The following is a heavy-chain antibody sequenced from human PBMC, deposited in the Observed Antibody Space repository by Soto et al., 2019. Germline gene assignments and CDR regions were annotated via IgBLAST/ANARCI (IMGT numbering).Heavy chain of an antibody. CDR2: IIPIFGTA. CDR3: ARQNYDFWSGYYPGIYYYYGTDV. CDR1: GGTFSSYA. D-gene: IGHD3-3*01. J-gene: IGHJ6*01. V-gene: IGHV1-69*13. Sequence: ASVKVSCKASGGTFSSYAISWVRQAPGQGLEWMGGIIPIFGTANYAQKFQGRVTITADESTSTAYMELSSLRSEDTAVYYCARQNYDFWSGYYPGIYYYYGTDVWRQGTTVTVSS.